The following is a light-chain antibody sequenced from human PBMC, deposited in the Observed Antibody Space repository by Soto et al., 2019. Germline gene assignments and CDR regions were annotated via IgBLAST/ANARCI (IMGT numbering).Light chain of an antibody. V-gene: IGKV4-1*01. Sequence: VLTPFPDSLAVSLGESSTISCKSSQSVSSNNKNYLAWYQQKPGQPPKLLLYWASTRESGVPDRFSGSGSGTDFTLSISSLQAEDVAVYYCQQYSRIPKTFAQGTKVDIK. CDR2: WAS. CDR3: QQYSRIPKT. CDR1: QSVSSNNKNY. J-gene: IGKJ1*01.